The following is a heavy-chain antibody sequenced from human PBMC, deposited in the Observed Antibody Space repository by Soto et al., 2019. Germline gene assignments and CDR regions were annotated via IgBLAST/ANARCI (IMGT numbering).Heavy chain of an antibody. Sequence: QITLKESGPTLVKPTQTLTLTCTFSGFSLSTSGVGVNWIRQPPGKALEWLALIYWNDDKRYSPSLKSRLTITNDSTKNQVVLTMTNMDTVDTATYFCAHNGVKGSLYYFDSWGQGTLVTVSS. CDR3: AHNGVKGSLYYFDS. CDR2: IYWNDDK. V-gene: IGHV2-5*01. CDR1: GFSLSTSGVG. D-gene: IGHD3-3*01. J-gene: IGHJ4*02.